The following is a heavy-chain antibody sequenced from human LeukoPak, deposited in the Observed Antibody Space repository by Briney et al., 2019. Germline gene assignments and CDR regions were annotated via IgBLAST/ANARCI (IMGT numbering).Heavy chain of an antibody. Sequence: PGGSLRLSCAASGFTFSDYYMSWIRQAPGKGLEWVSYISGSGGTIYYADSVKGRFTISRDNAKNSLYLQMNSLRAEDTAVYYCARGVRIVGGTYYFDYWGQGTLVTVSS. CDR1: GFTFSDYY. J-gene: IGHJ4*02. V-gene: IGHV3-11*04. CDR3: ARGVRIVGGTYYFDY. CDR2: ISGSGGTI. D-gene: IGHD1-26*01.